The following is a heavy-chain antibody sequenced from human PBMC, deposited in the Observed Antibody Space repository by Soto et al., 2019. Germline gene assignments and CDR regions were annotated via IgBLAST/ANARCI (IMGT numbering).Heavy chain of an antibody. V-gene: IGHV5-51*01. CDR2: IYPGDSDT. D-gene: IGHD3-22*01. J-gene: IGHJ4*02. CDR3: ARQSDSSGYSFDY. Sequence: GESLKISCKGSGYSFTSYWIGWVRQMPGKGLEWMGIIYPGDSDTRYSPSFQGRVTISADKSISTAYLQWSSLKASDTAMYYCARQSDSSGYSFDYWGQGTLVTVSS. CDR1: GYSFTSYW.